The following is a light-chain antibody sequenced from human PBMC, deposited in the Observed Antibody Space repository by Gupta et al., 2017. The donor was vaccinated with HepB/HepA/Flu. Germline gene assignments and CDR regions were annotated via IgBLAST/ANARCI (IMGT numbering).Light chain of an antibody. Sequence: EIVMTQSPATLSVSPGERATLSCRASQSVRSNLAWYQQKPGQAPRLLIYGASTRDTGITARFSGSGFGKEFTLTISSRQSEDFAVYYCQQNKNWPPITFGQGTQVDIK. CDR2: GAS. CDR1: QSVRSN. J-gene: IGKJ5*01. CDR3: QQNKNWPPIT. V-gene: IGKV3-15*01.